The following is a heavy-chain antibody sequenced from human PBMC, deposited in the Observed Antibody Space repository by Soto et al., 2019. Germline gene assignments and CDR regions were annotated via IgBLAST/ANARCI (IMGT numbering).Heavy chain of an antibody. J-gene: IGHJ5*02. V-gene: IGHV1-3*01. CDR1: GYTFTSYA. Sequence: QVQLVQSGAEVKKPGASVKVSCKASGYTFTSYAMHWVRQAPGQRLEWMGWINAGNGNTKYSQKFQGRVTITRDTSASTAYMELSSLRSEDTAVYYCASTGYCSSTSCYTPNFDPWGQGTLVTVSS. CDR3: ASTGYCSSTSCYTPNFDP. D-gene: IGHD2-2*02. CDR2: INAGNGNT.